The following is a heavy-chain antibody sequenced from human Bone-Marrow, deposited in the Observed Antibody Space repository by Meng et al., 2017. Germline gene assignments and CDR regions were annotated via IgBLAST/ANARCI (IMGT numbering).Heavy chain of an antibody. V-gene: IGHV3-11*01. CDR2: ISRSESAI. D-gene: IGHD4-17*01. J-gene: IGHJ5*02. Sequence: QVPWVVSWGSFVKPGGSLGLPCASSGFTFNDYYMGWIRQAPGKGLEWVSYISRSESAIYYADSVKGRFTISRDNAKNSLFLQMNSLRAEDTAVYYCARGTEYGAYNWFDPWGQGTLVTVSS. CDR1: GFTFNDYY. CDR3: ARGTEYGAYNWFDP.